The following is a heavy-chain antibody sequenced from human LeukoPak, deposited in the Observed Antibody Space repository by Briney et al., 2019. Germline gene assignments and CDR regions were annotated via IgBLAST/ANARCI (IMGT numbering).Heavy chain of an antibody. CDR3: ARTVRGDYVDY. CDR2: FQYSGST. D-gene: IGHD4-17*01. J-gene: IGHJ4*02. Sequence: SETLSLTCTVSGGSISSYYWSWIRQPPGKGLEWIGYFQYSGSTNYNPSLKSRVTISVDTSKNQFSLKLSSVTNADTAMYYCARTVRGDYVDYWGQETLVTVSS. CDR1: GGSISSYY. V-gene: IGHV4-59*01.